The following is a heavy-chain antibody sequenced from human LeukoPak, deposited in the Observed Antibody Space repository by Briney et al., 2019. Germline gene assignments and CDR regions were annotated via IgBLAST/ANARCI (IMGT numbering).Heavy chain of an antibody. CDR2: INPDTGGT. CDR1: GYAFTGYY. D-gene: IGHD2-2*01. J-gene: IGHJ4*02. V-gene: IGHV1-2*02. CDR3: ARGGEVCSSTSCYRGHEY. Sequence: ASVKLSCKASGYAFTGYYMHWVRQAPGQGLEWMGWINPDTGGTSYAQRFQGRVTMTRDTSISTAYMELSRLTSDDTAVYYCARGGEVCSSTSCYRGHEYWGQGTLVTVSS.